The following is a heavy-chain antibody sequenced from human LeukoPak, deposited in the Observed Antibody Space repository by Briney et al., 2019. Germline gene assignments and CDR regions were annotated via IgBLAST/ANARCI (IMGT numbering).Heavy chain of an antibody. V-gene: IGHV4-34*09. D-gene: IGHD4-11*01. CDR1: GGSFSGYY. CDR2: INHSGST. CDR3: ARENTVTADY. Sequence: SETLSLTCAVYGGSFSGYYWSWIRQPPGKGLEWIGEINHSGSTYYNPSLKSRVTISVDTSKNQFSLKLSSVTAADTAVYYCARENTVTADYWGQGTLVTVSS. J-gene: IGHJ4*02.